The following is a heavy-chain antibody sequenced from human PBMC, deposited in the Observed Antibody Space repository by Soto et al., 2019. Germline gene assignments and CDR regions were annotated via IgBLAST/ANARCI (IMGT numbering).Heavy chain of an antibody. CDR3: ARETYGQLDY. CDR1: GFTFSSYT. D-gene: IGHD3-10*01. J-gene: IGHJ4*02. Sequence: EVQLVESGGGLVKPGGSLRLSCAASGFTFSSYTMNWVRQAPGKGLEWVSSISSGSGYINYTDSLKGRFTISRDNAKNSLYLQMNSLRAEDTAVYYCARETYGQLDYWGQGTLVTVSS. CDR2: ISSGSGYI. V-gene: IGHV3-21*01.